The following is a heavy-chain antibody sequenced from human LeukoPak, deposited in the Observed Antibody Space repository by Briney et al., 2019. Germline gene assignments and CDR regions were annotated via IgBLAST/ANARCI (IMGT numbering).Heavy chain of an antibody. Sequence: ASVKVSCKASGYTFTGYYMHWVRQAPGQGLEWMGWINPNSGGTNYAQKFQGRVTMTRDTSISTAYMELSRLRSDDTAVYYCARACDSSGYYISWGQGTLVTVSS. D-gene: IGHD3-22*01. CDR1: GYTFTGYY. V-gene: IGHV1-2*02. J-gene: IGHJ4*02. CDR2: INPNSGGT. CDR3: ARACDSSGYYIS.